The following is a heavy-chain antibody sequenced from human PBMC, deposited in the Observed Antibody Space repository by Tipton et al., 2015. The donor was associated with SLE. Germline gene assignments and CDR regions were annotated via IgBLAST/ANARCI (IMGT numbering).Heavy chain of an antibody. Sequence: SGPEVKKRGESLKISCKGSGYSFTSYWIGWVRQMPGKGLEWMGIIYPGYSDTRYSPSLQGQVSISADKSISTAYLQWSSLKASDSAMYYCARQVSSAAGTIWFDPWGQGTLVTVSS. CDR3: ARQVSSAAGTIWFDP. V-gene: IGHV5-51*01. CDR1: GYSFTSYW. J-gene: IGHJ5*02. CDR2: IYPGYSDT. D-gene: IGHD6-13*01.